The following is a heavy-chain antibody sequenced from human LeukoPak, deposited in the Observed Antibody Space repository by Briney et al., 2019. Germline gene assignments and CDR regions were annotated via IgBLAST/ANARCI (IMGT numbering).Heavy chain of an antibody. D-gene: IGHD3-22*01. V-gene: IGHV4-59*01. J-gene: IGHJ4*02. CDR2: IYYSGST. CDR1: GGSTSSYL. CDR3: ARRAYSSGYYFFDY. Sequence: PSETLSLTCTVSGGSTSSYLWNWIRQPPGKGPEWIGYIYYSGSTNYNPSLKSRVTISIDTSKNQFSLKLSSVTAADTAVYYCARRAYSSGYYFFDYWGQGTLVTVSS.